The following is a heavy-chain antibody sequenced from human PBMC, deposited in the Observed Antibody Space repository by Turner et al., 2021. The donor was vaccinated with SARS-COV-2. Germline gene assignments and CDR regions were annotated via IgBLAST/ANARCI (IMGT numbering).Heavy chain of an antibody. CDR3: VKDLGYSSGGMDV. CDR1: GFTFDDYA. D-gene: IGHD6-19*01. CDR2: ISRNSGSI. Sequence: EVQLVESGGGLVQPGRSLRLFCAPSGFTFDDYAMHWVRQAPGKGLEWVSGISRNSGSIGYADSVKGRFTISRDNAKNSLYLQMNSLRVEDTALYYCVKDLGYSSGGMDVWGQGTTVTVSS. J-gene: IGHJ6*02. V-gene: IGHV3-9*01.